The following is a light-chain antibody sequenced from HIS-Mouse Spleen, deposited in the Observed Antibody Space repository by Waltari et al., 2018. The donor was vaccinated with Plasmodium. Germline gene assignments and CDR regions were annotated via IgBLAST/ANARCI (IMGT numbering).Light chain of an antibody. CDR3: QAWDSSTVV. J-gene: IGLJ2*01. CDR1: KLGDKY. Sequence: SYELTQPPSVSVSPGQTASITCSGDKLGDKYACWYQQKPGQSPVLVIYQDSKRPSGIPERFAGSNSGNTATLTISGTQAMDEADDDCQAWDSSTVVFGGGTKLTVL. V-gene: IGLV3-1*01. CDR2: QDS.